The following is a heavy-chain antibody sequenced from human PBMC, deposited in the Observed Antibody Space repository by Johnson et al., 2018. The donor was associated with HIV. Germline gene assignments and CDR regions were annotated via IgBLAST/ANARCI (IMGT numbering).Heavy chain of an antibody. V-gene: IGHV3-33*06. CDR1: GFPFSSYG. D-gene: IGHD5-12*01. Sequence: SGGGVVQPGRSLSLSCAASGFPFSSYGMHWVRQAPGKGLEWVAVIWYDGSNKYYADSVKGRFTISRDNSKNTLYLQMNSLRAEDTAVYYCAKDPMVATPANAFDIWGQGTMVTVSS. J-gene: IGHJ3*02. CDR3: AKDPMVATPANAFDI. CDR2: IWYDGSNK.